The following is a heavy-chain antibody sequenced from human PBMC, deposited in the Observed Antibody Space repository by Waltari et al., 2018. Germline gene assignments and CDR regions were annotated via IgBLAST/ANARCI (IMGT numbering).Heavy chain of an antibody. CDR1: GSRLRDLS. Sequence: QVHLIQSGAEVHKPGASVKVSGKVAGSRLRDLSNHWGRLPPGKGLEWMGGFDPEDAETIYAPSFQGRVTMTEDTSTDTAYMELSGLTFDDTALYFCAAPFPAGGPPKIYFDYWGQGTLVTVSS. CDR3: AAPFPAGGPPKIYFDY. D-gene: IGHD2-15*01. J-gene: IGHJ4*02. CDR2: FDPEDAET. V-gene: IGHV1-24*01.